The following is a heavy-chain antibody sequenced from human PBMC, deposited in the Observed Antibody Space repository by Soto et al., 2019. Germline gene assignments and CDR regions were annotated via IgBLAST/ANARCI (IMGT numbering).Heavy chain of an antibody. CDR3: ARVKQWLVNWFDP. Sequence: PVGSLRLSSAASGFTFSSYCISWVRQAPGKGLEWVANIKQDGSEKYYVDSVKGRFTISRDNAKNSLYLQMNSLRAEDTAVYYCARVKQWLVNWFDPWGQGTLVTVS. J-gene: IGHJ5*02. CDR1: GFTFSSYC. V-gene: IGHV3-7*01. D-gene: IGHD6-19*01. CDR2: IKQDGSEK.